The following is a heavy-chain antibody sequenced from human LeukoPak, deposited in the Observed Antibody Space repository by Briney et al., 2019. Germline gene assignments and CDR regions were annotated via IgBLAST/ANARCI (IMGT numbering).Heavy chain of an antibody. V-gene: IGHV1-46*01. J-gene: IGHJ6*02. Sequence: GASVKVSCKASGYTFTSYYMHWVRQAPGQGLEWMGIINPSGGSTSYAQKFQGRVTITADESTSTAYMELSSLRSEDTAVYYCAPLGAFGYYYGMDVWGQGTTVTVSS. CDR2: INPSGGST. CDR1: GYTFTSYY. CDR3: APLGAFGYYYGMDV. D-gene: IGHD3-10*01.